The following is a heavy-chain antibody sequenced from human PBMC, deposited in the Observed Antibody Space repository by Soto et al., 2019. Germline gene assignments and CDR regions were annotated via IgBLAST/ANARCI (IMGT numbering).Heavy chain of an antibody. CDR1: GFTFSGSA. CDR3: TCLTGSDAFDI. J-gene: IGHJ3*02. D-gene: IGHD7-27*01. Sequence: GGSLRLSCAASGFTFSGSAMHWVRQASGKGLEWVGRIRSKANSYATAYAASVKGRFTISRDDSKNTAYLQMNSLKTEDTAVYYCTCLTGSDAFDIWGQGTMVTVSS. V-gene: IGHV3-73*01. CDR2: IRSKANSYAT.